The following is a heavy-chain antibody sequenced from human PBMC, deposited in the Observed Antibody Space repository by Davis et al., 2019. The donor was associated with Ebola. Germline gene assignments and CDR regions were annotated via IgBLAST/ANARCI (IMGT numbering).Heavy chain of an antibody. J-gene: IGHJ5*02. CDR2: ISAYNGNT. D-gene: IGHD5-18*01. Sequence: ASVKVSCKASGYAFTNYGITWVRQAPGQGLEWMGWISAYNGNTNYAQKLQGRVTMTTDTSTSTAYMELRSLRSDDTAVYYCARVDTAMVTFWFDPWGQGTLVTVSS. V-gene: IGHV1-18*04. CDR1: GYAFTNYG. CDR3: ARVDTAMVTFWFDP.